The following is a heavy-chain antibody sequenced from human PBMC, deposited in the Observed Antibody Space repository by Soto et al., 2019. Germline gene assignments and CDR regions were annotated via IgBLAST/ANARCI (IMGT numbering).Heavy chain of an antibody. CDR2: MNPNSGNT. CDR1: GYTFTSYD. D-gene: IGHD2-2*01. CDR3: ASRSHRYCSSTSCYAALYWYFDL. Sequence: QVQLVQSGAEVKKPGASVKVSCKASGYTFTSYDINWVRQATGQGLEWMGWMNPNSGNTGYAQKFQGRVTMTRNTSISTAYMELSSLRSEDTAVYHCASRSHRYCSSTSCYAALYWYFDLWGRGTLVTVSS. J-gene: IGHJ2*01. V-gene: IGHV1-8*01.